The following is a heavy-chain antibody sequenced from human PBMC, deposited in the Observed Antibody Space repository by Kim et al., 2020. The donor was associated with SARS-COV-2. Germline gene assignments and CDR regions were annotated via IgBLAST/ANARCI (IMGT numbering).Heavy chain of an antibody. CDR3: ARQNMLTGMVGY. CDR1: GGSLTTFY. CDR2: IFSGGGT. V-gene: IGHV4-59*08. J-gene: IGHJ4*02. D-gene: IGHD3-9*01. Sequence: SETLSLTCSISGGSLTTFYWGWIRQPPGKGLEWIGYIFSGGGTDYNPSLKSRVTISMDTSKNQFYLNLSSVTAADTAVYYCARQNMLTGMVGYWGQGTLVTVS.